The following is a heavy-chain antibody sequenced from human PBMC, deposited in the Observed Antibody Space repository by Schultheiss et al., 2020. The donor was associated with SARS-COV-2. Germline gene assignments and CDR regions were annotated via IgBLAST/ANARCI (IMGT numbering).Heavy chain of an antibody. CDR2: INSDGSST. CDR3: ARDHSGHDY. Sequence: GGSLRLSCAASGFTFSSYAMSWVRQAPGKGLEWVSRINSDGSSTSYADSVKGRFTISRDNSKNTLYLQMNSLRAEDTAVYYCARDHSGHDYWGQGTLVTVSS. V-gene: IGHV3-74*01. D-gene: IGHD1-26*01. CDR1: GFTFSSYA. J-gene: IGHJ4*02.